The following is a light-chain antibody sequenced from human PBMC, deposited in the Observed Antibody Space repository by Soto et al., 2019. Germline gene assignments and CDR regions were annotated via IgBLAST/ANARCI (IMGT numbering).Light chain of an antibody. V-gene: IGKV3-15*01. CDR1: QSVRGN. J-gene: IGKJ5*01. Sequence: EIVMTQSPATLSVSPGERATHSCRASQSVRGNLAWYQQKPGQSPRLLIYGASSRATGIPVRFSGSGSGTEFTLTISSLQSEDFAVYYCQQYNNWPFITFXQGTRMEIK. CDR3: QQYNNWPFIT. CDR2: GAS.